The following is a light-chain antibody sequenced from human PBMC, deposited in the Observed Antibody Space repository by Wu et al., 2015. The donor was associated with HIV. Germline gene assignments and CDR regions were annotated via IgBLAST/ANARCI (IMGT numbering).Light chain of an antibody. J-gene: IGKJ2*01. V-gene: IGKV3-20*01. CDR1: QSVSSDY. CDR2: GAS. CDR3: QQYVSAPYT. Sequence: EIVLTQSPGTLSLSPGARATPSCRASQSVSSDYLAWYQQKLGQAPRLLIYGASSRATGIPDRFSGSGSGTDFTLTISRLDPEDFAVYYCQQYVSAPYTFGQGTKLEIK.